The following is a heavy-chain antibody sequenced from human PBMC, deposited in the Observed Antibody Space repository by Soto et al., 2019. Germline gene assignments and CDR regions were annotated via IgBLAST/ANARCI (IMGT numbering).Heavy chain of an antibody. CDR3: AKGGYYDMLTGIGPFDY. V-gene: IGHV3-30*18. D-gene: IGHD3-9*01. Sequence: GGSLILSCAASGFTFSSYGMHWVRQAPGKGLEWVAVISYDGSKTYYADSVKGRFTISRDNSKNTVYLQMNSLRAEDTAVYYCAKGGYYDMLTGIGPFDYWGQGTLVTVSS. CDR2: ISYDGSKT. CDR1: GFTFSSYG. J-gene: IGHJ4*02.